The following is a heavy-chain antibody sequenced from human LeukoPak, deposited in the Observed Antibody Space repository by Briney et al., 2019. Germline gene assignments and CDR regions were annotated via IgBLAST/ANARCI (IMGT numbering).Heavy chain of an antibody. Sequence: GGSLRLSCAASGFTFSRYSMNWVCQAPGKGLEWVSSIAYSGTYTYYADSVKGRFTISRDNAKNSLYLQMNSLRAEDTAVYYCAREGSGDYAWFDLWGQGTLVTVSS. CDR3: AREGSGDYAWFDL. CDR1: GFTFSRYS. V-gene: IGHV3-21*01. D-gene: IGHD4-17*01. J-gene: IGHJ5*02. CDR2: IAYSGTYT.